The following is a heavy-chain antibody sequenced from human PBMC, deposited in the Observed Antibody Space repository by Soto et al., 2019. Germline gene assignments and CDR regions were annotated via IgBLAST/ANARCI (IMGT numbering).Heavy chain of an antibody. D-gene: IGHD6-19*01. CDR2: TDPSDSNT. Sequence: PGESVKISCQGSGYRFTSYCISWVRQTPWKGLEWMGRTDPSDSNTNYSPSFQGHVTISADKSISTAYLQWSSLKASDTAMYYCARWLDGGFDYWAELTMVXVS. CDR1: GYRFTSYC. J-gene: IGHJ4*02. CDR3: ARWLDGGFDY. V-gene: IGHV5-10-1*01.